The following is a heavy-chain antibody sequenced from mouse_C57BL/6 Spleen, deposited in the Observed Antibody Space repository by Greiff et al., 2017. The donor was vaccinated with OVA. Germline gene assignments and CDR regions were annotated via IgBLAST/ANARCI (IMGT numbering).Heavy chain of an antibody. CDR2: ISYDGSN. J-gene: IGHJ3*01. V-gene: IGHV3-6*01. Sequence: EVHLVESGPGLVKPSQSLSLTCSVTGYSITSGYYWNWLRQFPGNKLEWMGYISYDGSNNSNPSLKNRISITRDTSKNQFFLKLNSVTTEDTATNYCAMDYSNFFAYWGQGTLVTVSA. CDR3: AMDYSNFFAY. D-gene: IGHD2-5*01. CDR1: GYSITSGYY.